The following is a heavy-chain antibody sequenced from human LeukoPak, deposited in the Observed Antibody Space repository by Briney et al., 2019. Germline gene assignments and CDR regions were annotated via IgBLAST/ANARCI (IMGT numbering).Heavy chain of an antibody. V-gene: IGHV3-21*01. Sequence: PGGSLRLSCAASGFTFSSYSMNWVRQAPGKGLEWVSSISSSSSYKYYADSVKGRFTISRDNAKNSLYLQMNSLRAEDTAVYYCARQDETLDYWGQGTLVTVSS. CDR1: GFTFSSYS. CDR2: ISSSSSYK. CDR3: ARQDETLDY. J-gene: IGHJ4*02.